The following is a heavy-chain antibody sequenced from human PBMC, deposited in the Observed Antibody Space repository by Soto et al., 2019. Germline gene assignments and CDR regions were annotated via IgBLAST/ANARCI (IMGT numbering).Heavy chain of an antibody. CDR2: IYHSGTT. Sequence: SETLSLTCAVSGYSISSGYYWVWIRQPPGKGLEWIATIYHSGTTYSNPSLKSRVTISVDTSKNQFSLKLSSVTAADTAMYYCARGLYYYDSSGYSPDYWGLGTLVTVSS. D-gene: IGHD3-22*01. CDR3: ARGLYYYDSSGYSPDY. J-gene: IGHJ4*02. CDR1: GYSISSGYY. V-gene: IGHV4-38-2*01.